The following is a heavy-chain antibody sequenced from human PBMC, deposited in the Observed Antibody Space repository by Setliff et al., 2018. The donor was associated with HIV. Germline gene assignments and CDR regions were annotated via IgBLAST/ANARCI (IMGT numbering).Heavy chain of an antibody. Sequence: AGGSLRLSCAASGFTFSTYAFSWVRQAPGKGLEWVSTSGNGGIIVYTDSVKGRFTMSRDNSKNTLFLVLTSLRPEDTAVYYCAKQVSGYFDYWGQGALVTVSS. D-gene: IGHD3-10*01. J-gene: IGHJ4*02. CDR3: AKQVSGYFDY. CDR1: GFTFSTYA. CDR2: SGNGGII. V-gene: IGHV3-23*01.